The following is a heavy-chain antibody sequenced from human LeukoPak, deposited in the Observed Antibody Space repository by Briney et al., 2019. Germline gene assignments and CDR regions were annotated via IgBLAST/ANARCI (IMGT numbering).Heavy chain of an antibody. Sequence: PGGSLRLSCAASGFAFSTYSIHWVRQASGKGLEWVASLTSTSIYIYYGDSVKGRFIVSRDNAKNSLYLQMNSLRAEDTAVYYCARGRPCETCHRASDYWGQGTLVTVSS. CDR1: GFAFSTYS. V-gene: IGHV3-21*01. J-gene: IGHJ4*02. CDR2: LTSTSIYI. CDR3: ARGRPCETCHRASDY.